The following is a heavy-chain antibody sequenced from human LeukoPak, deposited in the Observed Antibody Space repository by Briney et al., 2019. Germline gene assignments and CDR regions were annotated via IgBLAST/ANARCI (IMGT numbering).Heavy chain of an antibody. D-gene: IGHD3-10*01. Sequence: GGSLRLSCAASGFTFSSYSMNWVRQAPGKGLEWVSSISSSSSYIYYADSVKGRFTVSRDNAKNSLYLQMNSLRAEDTAVYYCARESGITMLRGAHTPWGQGILVTVSS. CDR2: ISSSSSYI. J-gene: IGHJ5*02. V-gene: IGHV3-21*01. CDR1: GFTFSSYS. CDR3: ARESGITMLRGAHTP.